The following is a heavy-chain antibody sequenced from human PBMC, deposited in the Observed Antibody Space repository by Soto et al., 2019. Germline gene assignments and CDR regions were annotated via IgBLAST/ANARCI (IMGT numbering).Heavy chain of an antibody. CDR2: IYYSGST. CDR1: GGSISSSSYY. Sequence: QLQLQESGPGLVKPSETLSLTCTVSGGSISSSSYYWGWIRQPPGKGLEWIGSIYYSGSTYYNPSLKSRVTITVDTSKTPFSLKLSSVTDADTAVYYCATQEVGGSYVYTFDPWGQGTLVTVSS. J-gene: IGHJ5*02. CDR3: ATQEVGGSYVYTFDP. D-gene: IGHD1-26*01. V-gene: IGHV4-39*02.